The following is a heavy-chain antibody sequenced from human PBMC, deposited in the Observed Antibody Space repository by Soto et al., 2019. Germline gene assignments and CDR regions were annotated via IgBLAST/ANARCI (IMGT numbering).Heavy chain of an antibody. Sequence: GGSLRLSCAASGFTFSSYSMNWVRQAPGKGLEWVSYISSSSTIYYADSVKGRFTISRDNTKNSLYLQMNSLRDEDTAVYYCARDGLPYDSSGYLDAFDIWGQGTMVTVSS. CDR1: GFTFSSYS. J-gene: IGHJ3*02. D-gene: IGHD3-22*01. V-gene: IGHV3-48*02. CDR2: ISSSSTI. CDR3: ARDGLPYDSSGYLDAFDI.